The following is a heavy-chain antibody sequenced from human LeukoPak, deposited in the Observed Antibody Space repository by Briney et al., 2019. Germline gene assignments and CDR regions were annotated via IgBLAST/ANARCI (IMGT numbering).Heavy chain of an antibody. D-gene: IGHD2-21*02. J-gene: IGHJ4*02. V-gene: IGHV3-7*01. CDR3: ARKGDSSRYFDY. CDR1: GFTFSSCW. Sequence: GGSLRLSCAASGFTFSSCWMTWVRQAPGKGLEWVANINQDGSEKYFVDSVKGRSTISRDNAKNSLYLQMNSLRAEDTAVYYCARKGDSSRYFDYWGQGTLVTVSS. CDR2: INQDGSEK.